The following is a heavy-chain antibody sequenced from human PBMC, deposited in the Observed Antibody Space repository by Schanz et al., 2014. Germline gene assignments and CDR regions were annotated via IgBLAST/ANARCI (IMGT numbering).Heavy chain of an antibody. CDR1: GFTFSSYA. J-gene: IGHJ4*02. CDR3: AASSSCHPSTDY. D-gene: IGHD6-13*01. CDR2: ISSSSSTR. Sequence: EVQLLESGGGLVQPGGSLRLSCAASGFTFSSYAMSWVRQAPGKGLEWVSYISSSSSTRYFADSVKGRFTISRDNAKSSLYLQMNRLRVEYTAVYFCAASSSCHPSTDYWGQGTLVTVSS. V-gene: IGHV3-48*04.